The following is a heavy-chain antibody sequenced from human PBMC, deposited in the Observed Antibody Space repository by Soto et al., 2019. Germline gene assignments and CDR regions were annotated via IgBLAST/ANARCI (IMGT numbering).Heavy chain of an antibody. V-gene: IGHV1-46*01. Sequence: ASVKVSCKASGYTFTSYYMHWVRQAPGQGLEWMGIINPSGGSTSYAQKFQGRVTMTRDTSTSTVYMELSSLRSEDTAVYYCAREFYGSGSYQYYYYGMDVWGQGTTVTVSS. D-gene: IGHD3-10*01. CDR1: GYTFTSYY. CDR3: AREFYGSGSYQYYYYGMDV. CDR2: INPSGGST. J-gene: IGHJ6*02.